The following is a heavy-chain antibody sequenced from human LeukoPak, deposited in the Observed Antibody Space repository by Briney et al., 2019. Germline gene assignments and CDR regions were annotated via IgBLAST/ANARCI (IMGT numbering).Heavy chain of an antibody. D-gene: IGHD3/OR15-3a*01. CDR1: GITLSNYG. Sequence: PGGSLRLSCAVSGITLSNYGMSWVRQAPGKGLEWVAGISDSGGSTKYADSEKGRFTIARDNRKNTLYLQMNSLRAEDTAEYFCAKRGVVIRVILVGFHKEAYYFESWGQGALVTVSS. CDR2: ISDSGGST. CDR3: AKRGVVIRVILVGFHKEAYYFES. V-gene: IGHV3-23*01. J-gene: IGHJ4*02.